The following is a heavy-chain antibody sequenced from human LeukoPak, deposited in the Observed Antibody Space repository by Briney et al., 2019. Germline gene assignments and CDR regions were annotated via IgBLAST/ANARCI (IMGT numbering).Heavy chain of an antibody. CDR1: GFTFSTYG. V-gene: IGHV3-23*01. CDR3: AKDPFRARISAPDY. J-gene: IGHJ4*02. CDR2: IGGSGTNT. Sequence: GGSLRLSCAASGFTFSTYGMNWVRQAPGKGLEWVSAIGGSGTNTYYANSVKGRFNISRDNSKNTLYLQMDSLRAEDTAVYYCAKDPFRARISAPDYWGQGTLVTVSS. D-gene: IGHD6-6*01.